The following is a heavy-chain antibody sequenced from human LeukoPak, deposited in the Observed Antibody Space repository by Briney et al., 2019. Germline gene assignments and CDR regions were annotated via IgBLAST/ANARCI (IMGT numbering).Heavy chain of an antibody. CDR2: IKEDGSEK. CDR1: GFSFSNYW. D-gene: IGHD6-13*01. J-gene: IGHJ4*02. CDR3: ASGRQLGY. V-gene: IGHV3-7*01. Sequence: GGSLRLSCAASGFSFSNYWMGWVRQAPGKGLEWVANIKEDGSEKYYVDSVKGRFTISRDNARNSLYLQMNSLRAEDTAVYYCASGRQLGYWGQGTLVTVSS.